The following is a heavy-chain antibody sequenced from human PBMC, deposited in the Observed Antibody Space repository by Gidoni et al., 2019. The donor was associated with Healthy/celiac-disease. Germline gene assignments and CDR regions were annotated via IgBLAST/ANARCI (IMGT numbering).Heavy chain of an antibody. Sequence: EVQLVESGGGLVQPGGSLRLSCAASGFTFSSYEMNWVRQAPGKGLEWVSYISSSGSTIYYADSVKGRFTISRDNAKNSLYLQMNSLRAEDTAVYYCARDQGPFGGTVVPFYYYYYGMDVWGQGTTVTVSS. J-gene: IGHJ6*02. D-gene: IGHD2-15*01. V-gene: IGHV3-48*03. CDR2: ISSSGSTI. CDR3: ARDQGPFGGTVVPFYYYYYGMDV. CDR1: GFTFSSYE.